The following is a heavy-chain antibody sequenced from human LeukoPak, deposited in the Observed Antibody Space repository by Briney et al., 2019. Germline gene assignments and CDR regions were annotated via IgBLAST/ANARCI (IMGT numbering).Heavy chain of an antibody. CDR1: GFTFSSYW. Sequence: GGSLRLSCAASGFTFSSYWMHWVRQAPGKGLVWVSRINSDGSSTNYADSVKGRFTISRDNAKNTLYLQMNSLRAEDTAVYYCARDKGYCSGGSCYSGYYYYYGMDVWGQGTTVTVSS. V-gene: IGHV3-74*01. J-gene: IGHJ6*02. D-gene: IGHD2-15*01. CDR2: INSDGSST. CDR3: ARDKGYCSGGSCYSGYYYYYGMDV.